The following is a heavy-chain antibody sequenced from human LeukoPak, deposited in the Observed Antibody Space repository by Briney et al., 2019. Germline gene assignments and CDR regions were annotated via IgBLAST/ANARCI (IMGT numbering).Heavy chain of an antibody. J-gene: IGHJ4*02. V-gene: IGHV4-39*07. Sequence: SETLSLTCTVSGGSISSSSYYWGWIRQPPGKGLEWIGSIYYSGSTYYNPSLKSRVTISVDTSKNQFSLKLSSVTAADTAVYYCASLEMATIRYRGQGTLVTVSS. D-gene: IGHD5-24*01. CDR2: IYYSGST. CDR3: ASLEMATIRY. CDR1: GGSISSSSYY.